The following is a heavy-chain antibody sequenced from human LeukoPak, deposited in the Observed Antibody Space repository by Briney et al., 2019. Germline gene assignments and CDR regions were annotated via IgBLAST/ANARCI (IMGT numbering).Heavy chain of an antibody. CDR2: IYTSGGT. CDR3: ARDRPVGDYYGSGSYSLDY. J-gene: IGHJ4*02. V-gene: IGHV4-4*07. D-gene: IGHD3-10*01. CDR1: GGSISSYY. Sequence: RTSETLSLTCTVSGGSISSYYWSWIRQPAGKGLEWIGRIYTSGGTTYNPSLKSRVTISVDKSKNQLSLKLSSVTAADTAVYYCARDRPVGDYYGSGSYSLDYWGQGTLVTVSS.